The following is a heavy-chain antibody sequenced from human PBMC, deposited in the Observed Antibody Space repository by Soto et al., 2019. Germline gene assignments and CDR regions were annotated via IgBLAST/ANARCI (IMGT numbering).Heavy chain of an antibody. Sequence: QVQLQQWGAGLLKPSETLSLTCAVYGGSFSGYYWNWIRQPRGKGLEWIGEINHSGSTNYNPSLKSRVTLSVDTSKNQFSLKLSSVTAADTAVYYCARGWGRIFDYWGQGTLVTVSS. CDR1: GGSFSGYY. CDR3: ARGWGRIFDY. V-gene: IGHV4-34*01. D-gene: IGHD7-27*01. CDR2: INHSGST. J-gene: IGHJ4*02.